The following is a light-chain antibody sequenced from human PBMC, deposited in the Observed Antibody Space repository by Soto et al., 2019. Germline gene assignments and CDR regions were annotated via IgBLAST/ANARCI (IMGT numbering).Light chain of an antibody. J-gene: IGKJ5*01. CDR1: QSVSSN. Sequence: EIVMTQSPATLSVSPGERATLSCRASQSVSSNLAWYQQKPGHAPMLLVEYAFDRATGIPYSVSGSGADSYFNLTIIRLEPTDIELYYWQEYGSSHTFGQGTRLEIK. V-gene: IGKV3D-20*01. CDR2: YAF. CDR3: QEYGSSHT.